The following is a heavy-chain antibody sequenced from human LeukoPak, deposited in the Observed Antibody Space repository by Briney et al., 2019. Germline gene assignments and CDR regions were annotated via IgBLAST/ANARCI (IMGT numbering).Heavy chain of an antibody. J-gene: IGHJ4*02. CDR1: GYTFTSYD. Sequence: GASVKVSCKASGYTFTSYDINWVRQATGQGLEWMGWMNPNSGNTGYAQKFQGRVTMTRNTSISTAYMELSSLRSEDTAVYYCAREGNYGSGSYYPAPFDYWGQGTLVTVSS. V-gene: IGHV1-8*01. CDR3: AREGNYGSGSYYPAPFDY. CDR2: MNPNSGNT. D-gene: IGHD3-10*01.